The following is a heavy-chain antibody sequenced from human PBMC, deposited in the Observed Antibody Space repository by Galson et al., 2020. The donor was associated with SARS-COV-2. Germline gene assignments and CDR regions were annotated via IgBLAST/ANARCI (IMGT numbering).Heavy chain of an antibody. CDR3: AREGGGVYCSGSYSIHWFDF. J-gene: IGHJ5*01. Sequence: SSVKVSCKASGGTYSTYGVSWVRQAPGQGLEWLGGINPALDTVKYSQNIQGRVTITADASTSTAYMSLRGLRSEDTAMYFCAREGGGVYCSGSYSIHWFDFWGQGTQVTVSS. CDR1: GGTYSTYG. V-gene: IGHV1-69*13. D-gene: IGHD3-10*01. CDR2: INPALDTV.